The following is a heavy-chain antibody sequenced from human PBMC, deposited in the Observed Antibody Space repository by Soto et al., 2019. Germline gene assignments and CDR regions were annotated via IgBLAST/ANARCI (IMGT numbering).Heavy chain of an antibody. V-gene: IGHV4-34*01. J-gene: IGHJ2*01. Sequence: PEKGLEWIGEINHSGSTTYTPSLKSRVTISVDTSKNQFSLKLSSVTAADTAVYYCARGFFFRAEHGIRDTVPVSAFLLNRSSDL. CDR3: ARGFFFRAEHGIRDTVPVSAFLLNRSSDL. D-gene: IGHD3-3*01. CDR2: INHSGST.